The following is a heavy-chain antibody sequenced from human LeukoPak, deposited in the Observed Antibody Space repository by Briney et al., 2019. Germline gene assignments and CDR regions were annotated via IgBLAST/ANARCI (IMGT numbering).Heavy chain of an antibody. J-gene: IGHJ4*02. CDR2: INPNSGGT. D-gene: IGHD4-17*01. V-gene: IGHV1-2*06. CDR3: ARVSPTVNLNY. Sequence: ASVKVSCKASGYTFTGYCMHWVRQAPGQGLEWMGRINPNSGGTNYAQKFQGRVTMTRDTSISTAYMELSRLRSDDTAVYYCARVSPTVNLNYWGQGTLVTVSS. CDR1: GYTFTGYC.